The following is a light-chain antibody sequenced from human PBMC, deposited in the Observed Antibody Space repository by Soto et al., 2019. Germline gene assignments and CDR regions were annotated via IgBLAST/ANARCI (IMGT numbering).Light chain of an antibody. V-gene: IGKV3-20*01. CDR1: QSVSSSY. Sequence: EIVLTQSPGTLSLPPGERATLSCRASQSVSSSYLAWYQQKPGQAPKLLIYGASSRATGIPDWFMCSGSGTDFALSISSLEPEDFAVYYCQQYGSSPRTVGQLTLLEIK. CDR2: GAS. J-gene: IGKJ5*01. CDR3: QQYGSSPRT.